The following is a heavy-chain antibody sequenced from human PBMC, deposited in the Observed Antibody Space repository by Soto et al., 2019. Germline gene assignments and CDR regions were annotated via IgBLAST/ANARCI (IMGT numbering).Heavy chain of an antibody. J-gene: IGHJ4*02. CDR1: GYSFISYW. CDR2: IYPGDSDT. Sequence: GESLKLSCKGSGYSFISYWIGWVRQMPGKGLEWMGIIYPGDSDTRYSPSFQGQVTVSADKSISTAYLQWSSLKASDTAMYYCARRKDSYGPIDYWGQGTLVTVSS. CDR3: ARRKDSYGPIDY. V-gene: IGHV5-51*01. D-gene: IGHD5-18*01.